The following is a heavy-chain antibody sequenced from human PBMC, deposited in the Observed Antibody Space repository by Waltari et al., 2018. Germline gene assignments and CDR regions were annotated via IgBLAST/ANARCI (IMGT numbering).Heavy chain of an antibody. CDR1: GYTFTNYA. V-gene: IGHV7-4-1*02. CDR3: AREVVPTSTIVVNWFDP. J-gene: IGHJ5*02. Sequence: QVQLVQSGSELKKPGASVKVSCKAIGYTFTNYAINWVRKAPGQGLEVMGWINTDTGNPTYAQGFTGRFVFSLDTSISTAYLQSNSLKAEDTAIYYCAREVVPTSTIVVNWFDPWGQGTLVSVSS. CDR2: INTDTGNP. D-gene: IGHD2-21*01.